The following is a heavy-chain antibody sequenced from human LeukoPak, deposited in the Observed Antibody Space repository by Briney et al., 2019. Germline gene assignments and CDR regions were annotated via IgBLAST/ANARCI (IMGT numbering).Heavy chain of an antibody. V-gene: IGHV3-23*01. CDR3: ARDRREYGDSSSWSPIDY. J-gene: IGHJ4*02. CDR1: GFTFSSYA. Sequence: PGGSLRLSCAASGFTFSSYAMSWVRQAPGKGLEWVSGISGSGGSTYYADSVKGRFTISRDNSKNTLYLQMNSLRAEDTAVYYCARDRREYGDSSSWSPIDYWGQGTLVTVSS. D-gene: IGHD6-13*01. CDR2: ISGSGGST.